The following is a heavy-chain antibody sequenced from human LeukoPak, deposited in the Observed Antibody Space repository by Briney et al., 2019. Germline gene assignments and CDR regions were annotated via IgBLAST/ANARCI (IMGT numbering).Heavy chain of an antibody. CDR1: GGSISSGGYY. CDR3: AKALGYSYGPLGY. CDR2: INHSGST. D-gene: IGHD5-18*01. V-gene: IGHV4-61*08. J-gene: IGHJ4*02. Sequence: SETLSLTCTVSGGSISSGGYYWSWIRQPPGKGLEWIGEINHSGSTNYNLSLKSRVTISVDTSKNQFSLKLSSVTAADTAVYYCAKALGYSYGPLGYWGQGTLVTVSS.